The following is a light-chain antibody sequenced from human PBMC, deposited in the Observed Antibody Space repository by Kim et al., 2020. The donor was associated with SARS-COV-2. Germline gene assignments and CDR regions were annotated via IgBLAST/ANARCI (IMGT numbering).Light chain of an antibody. CDR3: QQYNSYPRT. CDR2: DAS. Sequence: DIQMTQSPSTLSASVGDRVTITCRASQSISSWLAWYQQKPGKAPNLLIYDASSLERGVPSRFSGSGSGTEFTLTLSSVQPDDIATYYCQQYNSYPRTFGQGTKLEI. CDR1: QSISSW. J-gene: IGKJ2*01. V-gene: IGKV1-5*01.